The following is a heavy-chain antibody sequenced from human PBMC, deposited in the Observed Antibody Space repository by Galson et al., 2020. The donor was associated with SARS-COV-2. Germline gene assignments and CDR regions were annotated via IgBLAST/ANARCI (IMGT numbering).Heavy chain of an antibody. CDR2: INHSGST. Sequence: SQASETLSLTCAVFGESFSDYFWTWIRQPPGKGLEWIGEINHSGSTNYIPSLKSRVTMSVVSSKNQFTLRLNSVTAADTAVYDCARGPAWFQLWLGSTQDCVDSGGEGAGVSVAS. D-gene: IGHD5-18*01. CDR1: GESFSDYF. V-gene: IGHV4-34*01. CDR3: ARGPAWFQLWLGSTQDCVDS. J-gene: IGHJ5*01.